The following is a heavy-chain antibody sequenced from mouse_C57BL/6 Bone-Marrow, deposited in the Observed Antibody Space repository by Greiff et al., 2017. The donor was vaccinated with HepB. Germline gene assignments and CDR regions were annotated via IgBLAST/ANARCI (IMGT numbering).Heavy chain of an antibody. Sequence: EVQLVESGPGLVKPSQSLSLTCSVTGYTITSGYYWNWIRQFPGNKLEWMGYISYDGSNNYNPSLKNRISITRDTSKNQFFLKLNSVTTEDTATYYCARGLRRAWFAYWGQGTLVTVSA. V-gene: IGHV3-6*01. CDR1: GYTITSGYY. CDR2: ISYDGSN. J-gene: IGHJ3*01. D-gene: IGHD2-4*01. CDR3: ARGLRRAWFAY.